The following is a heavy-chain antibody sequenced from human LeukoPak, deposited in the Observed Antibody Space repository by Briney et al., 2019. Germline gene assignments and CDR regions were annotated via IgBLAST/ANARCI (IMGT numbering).Heavy chain of an antibody. V-gene: IGHV3-48*02. D-gene: IGHD5/OR15-5a*01. CDR1: GFTFSSYS. CDR3: AGRVFFY. J-gene: IGHJ4*02. Sequence: GGSLRLSCAASGFTFSSYSMNWVRQAPGKGLEWVSYISSSIRTIYYADSVKGRFTISRDNATSSLYMQMNSLRDEDTAVYYCAGRVFFYWGEGGLVTVS. CDR2: ISSSIRTI.